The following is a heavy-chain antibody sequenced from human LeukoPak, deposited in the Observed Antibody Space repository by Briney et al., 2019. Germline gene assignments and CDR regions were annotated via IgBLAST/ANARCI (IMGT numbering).Heavy chain of an antibody. CDR3: AKDGVRCSGGSCYSGWFDP. D-gene: IGHD2-15*01. Sequence: PGGSLRLSCAASGFTFSSYAMSWVRQAPGKGLEWVSAISGSGGSTFYADSVQGRFTISRDNSKNTLYLQMNSLSAEDTAVYYCAKDGVRCSGGSCYSGWFDPWGQGTLVTVSS. V-gene: IGHV3-23*01. CDR1: GFTFSSYA. CDR2: ISGSGGST. J-gene: IGHJ5*02.